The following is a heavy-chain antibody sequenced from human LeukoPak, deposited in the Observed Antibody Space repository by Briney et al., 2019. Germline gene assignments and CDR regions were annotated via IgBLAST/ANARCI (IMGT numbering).Heavy chain of an antibody. CDR2: IRSAVDTT. Sequence: GGSLRLSCAASGFTFSNYGVSWVRQAPGKGLEWVSGIRSAVDTTHYADSVKGRFTISRDNSKNTLYLQMNSLRAEDTAVYYCAKVPFIAVAGTGHLDYWGQGTLVTVSS. V-gene: IGHV3-23*01. D-gene: IGHD6-19*01. CDR3: AKVPFIAVAGTGHLDY. CDR1: GFTFSNYG. J-gene: IGHJ4*02.